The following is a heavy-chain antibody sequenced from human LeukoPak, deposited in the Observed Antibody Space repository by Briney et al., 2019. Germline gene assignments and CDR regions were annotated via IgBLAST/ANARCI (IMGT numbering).Heavy chain of an antibody. D-gene: IGHD3-10*01. CDR2: IRHDGSKE. CDR3: AKGGEAEAEY. V-gene: IGHV3-30*02. J-gene: IGHJ4*02. CDR1: GFTFTDYG. Sequence: GGSLRLSCATSGFTFTDYGMHWVRQAPGKGLEWVAFIRHDGSKEYYADSVKGRFTISRDDSKNTVFLQMNSLRTEDTAIYYCAKGGEAEAEYWGQGTLATVSS.